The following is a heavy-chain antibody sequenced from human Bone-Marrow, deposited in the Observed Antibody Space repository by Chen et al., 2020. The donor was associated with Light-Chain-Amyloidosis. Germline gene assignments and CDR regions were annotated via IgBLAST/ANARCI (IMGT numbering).Heavy chain of an antibody. D-gene: IGHD5-12*01. V-gene: IGHV5-51*01. Sequence: EVQLEQAGPAVNKPGESLQISCTCSGYTFPNYWIGWVRQMPGKVLEWMGVIYPDDSDARYSPSFEGQVTISADKSITTAYLQWRSLKASDTAMYYCARRRDGYNFDYWGQGTLVTVSS. CDR3: ARRRDGYNFDY. CDR1: GYTFPNYW. CDR2: IYPDDSDA. J-gene: IGHJ4*02.